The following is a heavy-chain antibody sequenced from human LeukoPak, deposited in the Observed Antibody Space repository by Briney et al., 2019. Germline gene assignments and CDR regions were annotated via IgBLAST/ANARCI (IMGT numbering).Heavy chain of an antibody. V-gene: IGHV4-61*01. CDR2: IYYSGST. J-gene: IGHJ4*02. CDR3: ARVGRSYGSGSYPFDY. CDR1: GGSVSSGSYY. D-gene: IGHD3-10*01. Sequence: SETLSLTCTVSGGSVSSGSYYWSWIRQPPGKGLEWIGYIYYSGSTNYNPSLKSRVTISVDTSKNQFSLELSSVTAADTAVYYCARVGRSYGSGSYPFDYWGQGTLVTVSS.